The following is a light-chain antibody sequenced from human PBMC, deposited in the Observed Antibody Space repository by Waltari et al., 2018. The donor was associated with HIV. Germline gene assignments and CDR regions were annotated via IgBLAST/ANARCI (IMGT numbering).Light chain of an antibody. CDR1: SSNIGRNY. CDR2: RNN. V-gene: IGLV1-47*01. Sequence: QSVLTQPPSASETPGQRVTIPCSGSSSNIGRNYVTWYQHLPGTAPKLLIYRNNQRPSGVPDRFSGSKSGTSASLAISGLRSEDEADYYCAAWGDSLTSFVFGTGTKVTVL. J-gene: IGLJ1*01. CDR3: AAWGDSLTSFV.